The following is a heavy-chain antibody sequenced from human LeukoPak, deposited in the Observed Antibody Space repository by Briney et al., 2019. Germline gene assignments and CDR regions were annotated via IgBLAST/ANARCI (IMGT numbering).Heavy chain of an antibody. CDR3: ARQGGRYSSSWYGGGNWFDP. V-gene: IGHV4-61*02. CDR1: GDSISSGDYY. D-gene: IGHD6-13*01. J-gene: IGHJ5*02. Sequence: PSETLSLTCTVSGDSISSGDYYWSWIRQPAGKGPEWIGRISSSGSTNYNPSLKSRVTISVDTSKNQFSLKLSSVTAADTAVYYCARQGGRYSSSWYGGGNWFDPWGQGTLVIVSS. CDR2: ISSSGST.